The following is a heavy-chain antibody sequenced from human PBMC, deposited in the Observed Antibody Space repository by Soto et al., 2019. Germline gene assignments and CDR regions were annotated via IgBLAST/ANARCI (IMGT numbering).Heavy chain of an antibody. CDR1: GGTFSSYA. CDR2: IIPIFGTA. CDR3: ARQLPAVGYYYSMVV. Sequence: QVQLVQSGAEVKKPGSSVKVSCKASGGTFSSYAISWVRQAPGQGLEWMGGIIPIFGTANYAQKFQGRVTITADESTSAAYMGLSSLRSVDTAVYFLARQLPAVGYYYSMVVWGQGTTV. J-gene: IGHJ6*02. V-gene: IGHV1-69*12. D-gene: IGHD2-2*01.